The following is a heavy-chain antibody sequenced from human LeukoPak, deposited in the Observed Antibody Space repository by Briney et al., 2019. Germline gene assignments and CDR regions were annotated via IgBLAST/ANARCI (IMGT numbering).Heavy chain of an antibody. J-gene: IGHJ4*02. CDR3: ARRRSGDSHFDY. V-gene: IGHV4-34*01. CDR2: INHSGST. Sequence: KPSETLSLTCAVYGGSFSGYYWSWIRQPPGKGLEWIGEINHSGSTNYNPSLKSRVTISVDTSKNQFSLKLSSVTAADTAVYYCARRRSGDSHFDYWGQGTLVTVSS. CDR1: GGSFSGYY. D-gene: IGHD3-16*01.